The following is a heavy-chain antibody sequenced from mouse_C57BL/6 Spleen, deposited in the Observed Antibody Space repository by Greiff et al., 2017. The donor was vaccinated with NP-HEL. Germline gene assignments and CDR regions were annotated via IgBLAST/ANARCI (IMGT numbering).Heavy chain of an antibody. Sequence: DVKLVESGGGLVKPGGSLKLSCAASGFTFSDYGMHWVRQAPEKGLEWVAYISSGGSTIYYADKVKGRVTISRDNDKNTLFLQMSSLRSEDTAVYYCASHGNPYYYGSSYYAMDYWGQGTSVTVSS. D-gene: IGHD1-1*01. CDR1: GFTFSDYG. CDR3: ASHGNPYYYGSSYYAMDY. J-gene: IGHJ4*01. V-gene: IGHV5-17*01. CDR2: ISSGGSTI.